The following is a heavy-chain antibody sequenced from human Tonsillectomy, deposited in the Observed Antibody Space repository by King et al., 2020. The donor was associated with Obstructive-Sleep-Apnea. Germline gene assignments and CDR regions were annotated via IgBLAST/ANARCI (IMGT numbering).Heavy chain of an antibody. CDR1: GFTFSNAW. CDR2: IKRKTDGGTT. CDR3: AAVLSGGYSAEIDY. Sequence: VQLVESGGGLVKPGGSLRLSCAASGFTFSNAWMRLGRQAPGKGLDWVGRIKRKTDGGTTVYAAPVKGRFTISRDDSINTLYLQMNNLKTEDTAVYYCAAVLSGGYSAEIDYWGQGTLVTVSS. D-gene: IGHD1-26*01. J-gene: IGHJ4*02. V-gene: IGHV3-15*01.